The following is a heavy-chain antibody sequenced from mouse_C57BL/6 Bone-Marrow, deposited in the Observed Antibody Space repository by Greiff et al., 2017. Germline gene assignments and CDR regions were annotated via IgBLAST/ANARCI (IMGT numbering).Heavy chain of an antibody. CDR2: IYPGSGST. J-gene: IGHJ4*01. Sequence: VQLQQSGAELVKPGASVKMSCKASGYTFTSYWITWVKQRPGQGLEWIGDIYPGSGSTNYNEKFKSKATLTVDTSSSTAYMQLSSLTSEDSAVYYCARNYDYVFAMDYWGQGTSVTVSS. D-gene: IGHD2-4*01. V-gene: IGHV1-55*01. CDR1: GYTFTSYW. CDR3: ARNYDYVFAMDY.